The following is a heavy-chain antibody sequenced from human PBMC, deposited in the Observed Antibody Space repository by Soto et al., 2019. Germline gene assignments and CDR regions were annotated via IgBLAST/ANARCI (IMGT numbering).Heavy chain of an antibody. V-gene: IGHV3-48*01. Sequence: EVQLVESGGGLVQPGGSLRLSCTASGFTFSDYSMNWVRQAPGKGLEWASYIGTSTSTVHYADSVEGRFSISRDNAKNSLYLQMDSLRAEDTAVYYCARDSAYSFDYWGQGILVTVS. CDR1: GFTFSDYS. J-gene: IGHJ4*02. CDR2: IGTSTSTV. D-gene: IGHD2-15*01. CDR3: ARDSAYSFDY.